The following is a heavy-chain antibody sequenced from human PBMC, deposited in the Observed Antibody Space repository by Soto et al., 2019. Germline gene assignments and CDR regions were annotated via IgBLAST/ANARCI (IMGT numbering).Heavy chain of an antibody. CDR2: IFYDGYT. V-gene: IGHV4-39*01. CDR3: ARLQAAVPHY. D-gene: IGHD6-13*01. CDR1: GDSISGSPYF. J-gene: IGHJ4*02. Sequence: QLQLQESGPGLVMPSETLSLTCTVSGDSISGSPYFWGWIRQPPGKRLEWIGSIFYDGYTVYSPSLQSRVTISVDTSKKQFSLRLTSVAAADTAIYFCARLQAAVPHYWGQGTLVTVSS.